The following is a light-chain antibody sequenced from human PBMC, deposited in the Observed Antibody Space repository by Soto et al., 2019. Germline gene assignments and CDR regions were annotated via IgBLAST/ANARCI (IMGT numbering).Light chain of an antibody. J-gene: IGKJ1*01. CDR1: QSISSY. V-gene: IGKV1-39*01. Sequence: DIQMTQSPSSLSASVGDRVTITCRASQSISSYLNWYQQKPGKAPKLPIYAASSLQSGVPSRFSGSGSGTDFIFTISILQLEDFATYSCQQSYRTSRTFGQGTKV. CDR3: QQSYRTSRT. CDR2: AAS.